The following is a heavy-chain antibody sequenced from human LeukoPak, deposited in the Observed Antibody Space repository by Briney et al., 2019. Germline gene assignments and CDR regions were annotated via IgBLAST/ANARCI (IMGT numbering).Heavy chain of an antibody. D-gene: IGHD3-22*01. Sequence: PSETLSLTCAVSGASVSGSNYYWGWIRQPPGKGLEWIGYIYYSGRTRYNPSLKSPVTISVDTSKNQFSLKLSSVTAADTAVYYCAREDIYYYDSLRRAAFDIWGQGTMVTVSS. J-gene: IGHJ3*02. CDR2: IYYSGRT. CDR3: AREDIYYYDSLRRAAFDI. CDR1: GASVSGSNYY. V-gene: IGHV4-61*01.